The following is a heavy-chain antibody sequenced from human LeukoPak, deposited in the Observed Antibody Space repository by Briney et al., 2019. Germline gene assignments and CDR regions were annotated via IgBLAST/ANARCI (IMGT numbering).Heavy chain of an antibody. CDR1: GGSISSGDYY. D-gene: IGHD4-17*01. V-gene: IGHV4-30-4*01. J-gene: IGHJ3*02. CDR2: IYYSGST. CDR3: ARPGGLYGDYEAFDI. Sequence: PSQTLSLTCTVSGGSISSGDYYWSWIRQPPGKGLEWIGYIYYSGSTNYNPSLKSRVTISVDTSKNQFFLKLSSVTAADTAVYYCARPGGLYGDYEAFDIWGQGTMVTVSS.